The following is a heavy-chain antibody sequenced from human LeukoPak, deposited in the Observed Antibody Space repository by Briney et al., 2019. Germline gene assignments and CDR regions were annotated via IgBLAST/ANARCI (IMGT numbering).Heavy chain of an antibody. V-gene: IGHV3-48*03. J-gene: IGHJ1*01. D-gene: IGHD3-10*01. CDR2: ISSSGSTI. CDR3: ARFGVIITGHFQH. CDR1: GFTFSSYE. Sequence: GGSLRLSCAASGFTFSSYEMNWVRQAPGKGLEWVSYISSSGSTIYYADSVKGRFTISRDNAKNSLFLQMSSLRAEDTAVYYCARFGVIITGHFQHWGQGTLVTVAS.